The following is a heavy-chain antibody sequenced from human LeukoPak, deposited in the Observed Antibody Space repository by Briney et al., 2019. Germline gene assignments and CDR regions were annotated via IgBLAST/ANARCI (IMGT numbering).Heavy chain of an antibody. V-gene: IGHV4-34*01. CDR3: TRMTVGATYFDY. CDR1: GGSFSGYY. J-gene: IGHJ4*02. D-gene: IGHD1-26*01. CDR2: INHSGST. Sequence: PSETLSLTCAVYGGSFSGYYWSWIRQPPGKGLEWIGEINHSGSTNYNPSLKSRVTISVDTSKNQFSLKLSSVTAADTAIYYCTRMTVGATYFDYWGQGTLLTVSS.